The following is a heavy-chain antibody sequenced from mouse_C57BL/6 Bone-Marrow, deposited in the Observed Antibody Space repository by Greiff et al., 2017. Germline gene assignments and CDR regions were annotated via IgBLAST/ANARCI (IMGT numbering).Heavy chain of an antibody. J-gene: IGHJ1*03. D-gene: IGHD1-1*01. CDR2: ISGGGGNT. Sequence: EVQVVESGGGLVKPGGSLTLSCAASGFTFSSYTMSWVRLTPEKRLQLVAAISGGGGNTYYPERVTGRFTISRENDRNILYLQRSSQRSEDTALYYYSRQVTTVLATKYFDVWGTGTTVTVSS. CDR3: SRQVTTVLATKYFDV. CDR1: GFTFSSYT. V-gene: IGHV5-9*01.